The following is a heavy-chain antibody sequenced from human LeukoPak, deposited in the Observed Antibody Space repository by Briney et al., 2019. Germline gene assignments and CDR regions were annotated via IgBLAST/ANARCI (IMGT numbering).Heavy chain of an antibody. D-gene: IGHD4-17*01. CDR1: GFTFSSYW. J-gene: IGHJ3*02. V-gene: IGHV3-7*01. CDR2: IKQDGSEK. CDR3: ARGPVTTYDAFDI. Sequence: GGSLRLSCAASGFTFSSYWMSWVRQAPGKGLEWVANIKQDGSEKYYVDSVKGRFTISRDNAKNSLYLQMNSLRAEDTAVYYCARGPVTTYDAFDIWGQGTMVTVSS.